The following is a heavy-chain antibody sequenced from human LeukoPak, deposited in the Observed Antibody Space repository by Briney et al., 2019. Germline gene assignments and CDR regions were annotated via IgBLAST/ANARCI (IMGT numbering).Heavy chain of an antibody. CDR1: GFTFDDYG. CDR2: IDRNGDST. V-gene: IGHV3-20*04. J-gene: IGHJ4*02. Sequence: RTGGSLRLSCAASGFTFDDYGMSWVRQAPGKGLEWVSGIDRNGDSTGYADSEEGRFTISRDNAKNSLYLQMNSLRAEDTAVYYCARDSPSSTSWGYWGQGTLVTVSS. CDR3: ARDSPSSTSWGY. D-gene: IGHD2-2*01.